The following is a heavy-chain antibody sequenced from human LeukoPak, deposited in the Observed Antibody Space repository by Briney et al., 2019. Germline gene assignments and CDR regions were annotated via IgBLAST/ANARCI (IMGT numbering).Heavy chain of an antibody. J-gene: IGHJ3*02. V-gene: IGHV3-33*06. CDR1: GFNFSSYG. D-gene: IGHD2-15*01. Sequence: GGSLRLSCAASGFNFSSYGMHWVRQAPGKGLEWVAVIWYDGSNKYYADSVKGRFTISRDNSKNTLYLQMNSLRAEDTAVYYCAKDRYCSGGSCYYDAFDICGQGTMVTVSS. CDR3: AKDRYCSGGSCYYDAFDI. CDR2: IWYDGSNK.